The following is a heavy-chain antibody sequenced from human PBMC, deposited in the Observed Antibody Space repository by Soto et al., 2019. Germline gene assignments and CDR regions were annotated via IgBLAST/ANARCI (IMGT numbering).Heavy chain of an antibody. D-gene: IGHD2-2*01. V-gene: IGHV1-69*13. J-gene: IGHJ6*02. Sequence: SVKVSCKASGGTFSSYAISWVRQAPGQGLEWMGGIIPIFGTANYAQKSQGRVTITADESTSTAYMELSSLRSEDTAVYYCANSPFVPAAKGYYGMDVWGQGTTVTVSS. CDR1: GGTFSSYA. CDR2: IIPIFGTA. CDR3: ANSPFVPAAKGYYGMDV.